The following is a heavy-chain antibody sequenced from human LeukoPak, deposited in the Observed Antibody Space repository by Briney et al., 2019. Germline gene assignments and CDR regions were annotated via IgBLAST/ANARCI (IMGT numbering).Heavy chain of an antibody. CDR1: GGSISSGVSY. Sequence: PSETLSLTCTVSGGSISSGVSYWSWIRQHPGKGLEWIAYIYYSGSSSYNPSLKSRVTISVDTSKNQFSLKLSSVTAADTAVYYCSRDYRFDSGYDLLDAFDVWGQGTMVTVSS. CDR3: SRDYRFDSGYDLLDAFDV. J-gene: IGHJ3*01. D-gene: IGHD5-12*01. V-gene: IGHV4-31*03. CDR2: IYYSGSS.